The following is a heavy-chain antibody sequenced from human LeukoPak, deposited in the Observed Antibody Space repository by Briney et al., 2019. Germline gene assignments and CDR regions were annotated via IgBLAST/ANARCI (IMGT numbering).Heavy chain of an antibody. CDR2: IYTSGST. CDR1: GDSISSGSYY. CDR3: ARDTGAYDSSGYLNWFDP. V-gene: IGHV4-61*02. Sequence: SETLSLTCTVSGDSISSGSYYWTWIRQPAGKGLEWIGRIYTSGSTNYNPSLKSRVTISLDTSRNQFSLKLSSVTAADTAMYYCARDTGAYDSSGYLNWFDPWGQGTLVTVSS. D-gene: IGHD3-22*01. J-gene: IGHJ5*02.